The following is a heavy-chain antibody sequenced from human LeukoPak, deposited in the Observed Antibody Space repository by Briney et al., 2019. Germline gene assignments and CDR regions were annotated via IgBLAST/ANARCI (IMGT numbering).Heavy chain of an antibody. CDR1: GFTLSDHY. J-gene: IGHJ4*02. Sequence: PGGSLRLSCGASGFTLSDHYMDWVRQAPVKGLEWVGRSRNKDNNYNTEYAASVKGRFTISRDDSKNSLFLQMNSLKIEDTAVYYCARAGDYYSTGDCWGQGTLVTVSS. CDR3: ARAGDYYSTGDC. D-gene: IGHD3-22*01. CDR2: SRNKDNNYNT. V-gene: IGHV3-72*01.